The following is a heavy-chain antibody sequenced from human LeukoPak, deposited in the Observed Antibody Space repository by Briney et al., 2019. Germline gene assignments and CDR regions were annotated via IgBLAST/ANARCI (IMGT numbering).Heavy chain of an antibody. D-gene: IGHD6-19*01. Sequence: SETLSLTCTVSGGSISSSSYYWSWIRQPPGKGLEWIGYIYYSGSTNYNPSLKSRVTISVDTSKNQFSLKLSSVTAADTAVYYCARHSGWYDYWGQGTLVTVSS. CDR1: GGSISSSSYY. CDR3: ARHSGWYDY. J-gene: IGHJ4*02. CDR2: IYYSGST. V-gene: IGHV4-61*05.